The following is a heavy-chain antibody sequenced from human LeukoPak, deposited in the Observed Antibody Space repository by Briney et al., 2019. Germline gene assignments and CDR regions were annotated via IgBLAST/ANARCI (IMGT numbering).Heavy chain of an antibody. CDR2: ISYDGSNI. J-gene: IGHJ4*02. Sequence: PGGSLRLSCAASGFTFSSHGIHWVRQAPGKGLEWVAVISYDGSNIYYADSVKGRFTISRDNSKNTLYLQMNSLRAEDTAVYYCAKDARLRDLMWHFDYWGQGTLVTVSS. CDR1: GFTFSSHG. V-gene: IGHV3-30*18. CDR3: AKDARLRDLMWHFDY. D-gene: IGHD3-16*01.